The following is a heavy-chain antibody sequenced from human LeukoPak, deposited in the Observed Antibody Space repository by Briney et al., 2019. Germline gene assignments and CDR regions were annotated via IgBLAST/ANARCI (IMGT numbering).Heavy chain of an antibody. CDR1: GFTFSSYS. Sequence: GGSLRLSCAASGFTFSSYSMNWVRQAPGKGLEWVSSISSSSSYIYYADSVKGRFTISRDNAKNSLYLQMNSLRAEDTAVYYCARVVGNYYDSSGFRHYYYYMDVWGKGTTVTVSS. J-gene: IGHJ6*03. V-gene: IGHV3-21*04. D-gene: IGHD3-22*01. CDR2: ISSSSSYI. CDR3: ARVVGNYYDSSGFRHYYYYMDV.